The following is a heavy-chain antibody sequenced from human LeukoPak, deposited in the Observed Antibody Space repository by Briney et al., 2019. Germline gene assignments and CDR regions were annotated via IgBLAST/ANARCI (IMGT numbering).Heavy chain of an antibody. J-gene: IGHJ4*02. CDR1: GYTFTHFG. CDR3: ARDPTDSSSWYSDY. CDR2: ISAYNGNT. Sequence: ASVKVSCKASGYTFTHFGINWVRQAPGQGLEWMGWISAYNGNTNYAQNLQGRVTMTTDTSTSTAYMELRSLRSDDTAVYYCARDPTDSSSWYSDYWGQGTLVTVSS. D-gene: IGHD6-13*01. V-gene: IGHV1-18*01.